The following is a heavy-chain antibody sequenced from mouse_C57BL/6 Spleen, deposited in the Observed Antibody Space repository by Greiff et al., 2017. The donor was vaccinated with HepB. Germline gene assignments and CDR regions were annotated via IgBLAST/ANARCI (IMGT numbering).Heavy chain of an antibody. J-gene: IGHJ3*01. CDR3: ARWDYAWFAY. CDR1: GYTFTSSW. D-gene: IGHD2-4*01. V-gene: IGHV1-69*01. Sequence: VQLQQPGAELVMPGASVKLSCKASGYTFTSSWMHWVKQRPGQGLEWIGGIDPSDSYTNYNQKFKGKSTLTVDKSSSTAYMQLSSLTSEDSAVYYCARWDYAWFAYWGQGTLVTVSA. CDR2: IDPSDSYT.